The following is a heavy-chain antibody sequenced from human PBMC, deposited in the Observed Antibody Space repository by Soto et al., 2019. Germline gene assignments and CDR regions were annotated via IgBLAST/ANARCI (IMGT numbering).Heavy chain of an antibody. V-gene: IGHV3-11*06. CDR2: ISSSSSYT. CDR1: GFTFSDYY. CDR3: ARVSFSSSSPYFDY. J-gene: IGHJ4*02. Sequence: PGGSLRLSCAASGFTFSDYYMSWIRQAPGKGLEWVSYISSSSSYTNYADSVKGRFTISRDNAKNSLYLQMNSLRAEDTAVYYCARVSFSSSSPYFDYWGQGTLVTVSS. D-gene: IGHD6-6*01.